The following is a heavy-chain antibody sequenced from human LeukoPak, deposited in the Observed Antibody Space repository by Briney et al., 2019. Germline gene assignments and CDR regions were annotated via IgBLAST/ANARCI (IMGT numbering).Heavy chain of an antibody. V-gene: IGHV1-18*01. J-gene: IGHJ6*03. CDR2: INGYNANT. Sequence: ASVKVSCKASGYTFTTYAISWVRQAPGQGLEWMGWINGYNANTNYAQKLQGGVTMTTDTSTSTVYMELRSLTSDDTAVYYCAREITNFGLKIFYMDVWGKGTTVTVSS. CDR3: AREITNFGLKIFYMDV. CDR1: GYTFTTYA. D-gene: IGHD3-3*01.